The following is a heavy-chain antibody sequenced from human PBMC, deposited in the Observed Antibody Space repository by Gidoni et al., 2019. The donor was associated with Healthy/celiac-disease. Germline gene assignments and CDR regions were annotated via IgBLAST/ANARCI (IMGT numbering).Heavy chain of an antibody. J-gene: IGHJ4*02. V-gene: IGHV4-39*01. CDR3: ASGSYSTY. CDR1: GGSISSSSYY. CDR2: IYYSGST. D-gene: IGHD1-26*01. Sequence: QLQLQESGPGLVKPSETLSLTCTVSGGSISSSSYYWGWLRQPPGKGLEWIGSIYYSGSTYYNPSLKSRVTISVDTSKNQFSLKLSSVTAADTAVYYCASGSYSTYWGQGTLVTVSS.